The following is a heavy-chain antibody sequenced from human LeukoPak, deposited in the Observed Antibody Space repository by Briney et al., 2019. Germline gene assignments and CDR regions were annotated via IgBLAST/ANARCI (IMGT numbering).Heavy chain of an antibody. CDR2: INHSGST. CDR1: GGSFSGYY. J-gene: IGHJ4*02. D-gene: IGHD3-10*01. Sequence: SETLSLTCAVYGGSFSGYYWSWIRQPPGKGLEWIGEINHSGSTNYNPSLKSRVTISVDTSKNQFSPKLSSVTAADTAVYYCARGRILWFGELLSRHYYFDYWGQGTLVTVSS. CDR3: ARGRILWFGELLSRHYYFDY. V-gene: IGHV4-34*01.